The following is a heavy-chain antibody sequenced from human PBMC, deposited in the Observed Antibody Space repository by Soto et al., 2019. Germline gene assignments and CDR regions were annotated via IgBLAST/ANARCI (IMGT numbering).Heavy chain of an antibody. D-gene: IGHD6-13*01. Sequence: ASVKVSCKASGYTFTGYYMHWVRQAPGQGLEWMGWINPNSGGTNYAQKFQGRVTMTRDTSISTAYMELSRLRSDDTAVYYCAPAAAGTNPVDYWGQGTLVTSPQ. CDR1: GYTFTGYY. CDR2: INPNSGGT. J-gene: IGHJ4*02. CDR3: APAAAGTNPVDY. V-gene: IGHV1-2*02.